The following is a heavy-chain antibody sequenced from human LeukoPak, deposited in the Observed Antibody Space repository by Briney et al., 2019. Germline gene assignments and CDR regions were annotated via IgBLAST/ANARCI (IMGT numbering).Heavy chain of an antibody. CDR1: GYSFTSYW. V-gene: IGHV5-51*01. D-gene: IGHD3-22*01. Sequence: GESLKISCKGSGYSFTSYWIGWVRQMPGKGLEWMGIIYPGDSDTRYSPSFQGQVTISADKSISTAYLQWSSLKASDTAMYYCARANRDYYDSSGYYYFDYWGQGTLVTVSS. J-gene: IGHJ4*02. CDR2: IYPGDSDT. CDR3: ARANRDYYDSSGYYYFDY.